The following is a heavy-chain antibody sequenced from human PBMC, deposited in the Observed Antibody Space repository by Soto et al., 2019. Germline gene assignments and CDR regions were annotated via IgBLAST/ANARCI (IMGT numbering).Heavy chain of an antibody. CDR2: ISGSGGST. V-gene: IGHV3-23*01. Sequence: GGSLRLSCAASGFTLSSYAMSWVRQAPGKGLEWVSAISGSGGSTYYADSVKGRFTISRDNSKNTLYLQMNSLRAEDTAVYYCAKDPRRWLQSARFDYWGQGTLVTVSS. CDR1: GFTLSSYA. D-gene: IGHD5-12*01. J-gene: IGHJ4*02. CDR3: AKDPRRWLQSARFDY.